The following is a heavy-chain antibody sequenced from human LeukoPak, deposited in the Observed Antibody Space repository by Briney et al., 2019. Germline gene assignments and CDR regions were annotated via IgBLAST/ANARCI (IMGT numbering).Heavy chain of an antibody. J-gene: IGHJ4*02. CDR3: ARELSSSWYGVWFDY. V-gene: IGHV4-39*01. Sequence: PSETLSLTCAVSGGSISSNSYYWGWIRQPPGKGLEWIGRIYYSGSTYYNPALKRRVTISVDTSKNQYSLKLSSVTAADTAVYYCARELSSSWYGVWFDYWGQGTLVTVSS. CDR1: GGSISSNSYY. CDR2: IYYSGST. D-gene: IGHD6-13*01.